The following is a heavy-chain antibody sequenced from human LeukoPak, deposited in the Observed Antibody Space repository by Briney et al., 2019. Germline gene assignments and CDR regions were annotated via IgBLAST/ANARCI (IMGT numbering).Heavy chain of an antibody. V-gene: IGHV1-2*02. CDR3: ARGKGDYGDSPDY. J-gene: IGHJ4*02. D-gene: IGHD4-17*01. CDR1: GYTFTGYY. Sequence: ASVKVSCKASGYTFTGYYMHWVRQAPGQGLELMGWINTNSGGTNYAQKFQSRVTMTRDTSISTAYMELSRLRSDDTAVYYCARGKGDYGDSPDYWGQGTLDTVSS. CDR2: INTNSGGT.